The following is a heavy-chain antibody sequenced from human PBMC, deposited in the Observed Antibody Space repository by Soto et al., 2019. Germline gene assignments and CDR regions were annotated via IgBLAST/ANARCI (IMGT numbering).Heavy chain of an antibody. D-gene: IGHD6-13*01. CDR3: AKGRVGSSSGYGEF. CDR2: ISYDGSNK. Sequence: QVQLVESGGGVVQPGRSLRLSCAASGFTFSSYGMHWVRQAPGKGLEWVAVISYDGSNKYYADSVKGRFTISRDNSKNTLYREINSPRAEDTALCCCAKGRVGSSSGYGEFWGQGTLVTVSS. J-gene: IGHJ4*02. CDR1: GFTFSSYG. V-gene: IGHV3-30*18.